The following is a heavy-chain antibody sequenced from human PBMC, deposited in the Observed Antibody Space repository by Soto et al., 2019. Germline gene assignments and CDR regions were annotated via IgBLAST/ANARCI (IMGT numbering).Heavy chain of an antibody. V-gene: IGHV3-30*18. CDR2: ISYDGSNK. CDR1: GFTFSSYG. D-gene: IGHD3-3*01. Sequence: GGSLRLSCAASGFTFSSYGMHWVRQAPGKGLEWVAVISYDGSNKYYADSVKGRFTISRDNSKNTLYLQMNSLRAEDTAVYYCAKDRSQAIFGVVIIRNWFDPWGQGTLVTVSS. CDR3: AKDRSQAIFGVVIIRNWFDP. J-gene: IGHJ5*02.